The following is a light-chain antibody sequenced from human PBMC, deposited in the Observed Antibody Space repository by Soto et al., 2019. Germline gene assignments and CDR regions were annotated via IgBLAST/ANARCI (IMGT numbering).Light chain of an antibody. CDR3: SSYTTSSAPHVV. Sequence: QSALTQPASVSGSPGQSLTISCTGTSSDVGGYNYVSWYQQHPGKAPKLMIYDVSNRPSGISNRFSGSKSGNTASLTISGLQAQDEADYSCSSYTTSSAPHVVFGGGPKLTVL. CDR1: SSDVGGYNY. J-gene: IGLJ2*01. CDR2: DVS. V-gene: IGLV2-14*03.